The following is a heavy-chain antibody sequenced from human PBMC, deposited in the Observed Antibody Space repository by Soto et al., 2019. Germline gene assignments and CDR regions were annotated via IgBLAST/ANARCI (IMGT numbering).Heavy chain of an antibody. CDR1: GGSISSYY. Sequence: QVQLQESGPGLVKPSETLSLTCTVSGGSISSYYWSWIRQPPGKGLEWIGYIYYSGSTNYNPSLTSRVTISVDTSKNQFSLKLSSVTAADTAVYYCARDRGYQGPYGMDVWGQGTTVTVSS. CDR3: ARDRGYQGPYGMDV. D-gene: IGHD2-2*01. V-gene: IGHV4-59*01. CDR2: IYYSGST. J-gene: IGHJ6*02.